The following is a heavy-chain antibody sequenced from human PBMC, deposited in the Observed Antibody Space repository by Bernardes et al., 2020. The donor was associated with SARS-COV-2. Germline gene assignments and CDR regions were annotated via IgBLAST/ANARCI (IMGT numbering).Heavy chain of an antibody. D-gene: IGHD2-15*01. J-gene: IGHJ4*02. Sequence: GGSLRLSCAASGFTFSSHSMNWVRQAPGKGLEWVSSISTGSSYTYYADSVKGRFTISRDNAKNSLFVEMNSLRAEDTAVYYCARDRYCSGGACFSDYWGQGTLVTVSS. CDR3: ARDRYCSGGACFSDY. CDR1: GFTFSSHS. CDR2: ISTGSSYT. V-gene: IGHV3-21*01.